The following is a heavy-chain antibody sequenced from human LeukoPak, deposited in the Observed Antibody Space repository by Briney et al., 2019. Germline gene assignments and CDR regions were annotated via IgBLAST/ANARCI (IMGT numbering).Heavy chain of an antibody. CDR1: GFTFSSHG. Sequence: PGGSLRLSCAACGFTFSSHGMHWVRQAPGKGLEWVAVIWYDGSNKYYADSVKGRFTISRDNSKNTVYLEMNSLRAEDTAVYFCARDRAARHLDYWGQGTLVTVSS. D-gene: IGHD6-6*01. V-gene: IGHV3-33*01. CDR2: IWYDGSNK. CDR3: ARDRAARHLDY. J-gene: IGHJ4*02.